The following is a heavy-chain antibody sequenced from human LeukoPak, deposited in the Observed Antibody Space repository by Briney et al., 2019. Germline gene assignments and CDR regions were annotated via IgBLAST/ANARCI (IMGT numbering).Heavy chain of an antibody. J-gene: IGHJ4*02. CDR1: GFNFGDYY. V-gene: IGHV3-7*04. D-gene: IGHD3-10*01. CDR3: ARDGSGSDFSLDY. Sequence: GGSLRLSCVASGFNFGDYYMSWVRQAPGKGLEWVADIRHDGSDVYNVDSVRGRFTISRDNAKNSLFLQMNNLKDEDTAVYYCARDGSGSDFSLDYWGQGTLVTVSS. CDR2: IRHDGSDV.